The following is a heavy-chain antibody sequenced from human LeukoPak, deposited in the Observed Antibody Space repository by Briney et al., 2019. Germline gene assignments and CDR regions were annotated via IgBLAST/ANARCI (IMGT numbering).Heavy chain of an antibody. V-gene: IGHV3-23*01. CDR3: AKDWGVVGT. CDR1: GFTVSSNY. CDR2: ISGSGGST. D-gene: IGHD1-26*01. Sequence: GGSLRLSCAASGFTVSSNYMSWVRQAPGKGLEWVSAISGSGGSTYYADSVKGRFTISRDNSKNTLYLQMNSLRAEDTAVYYCAKDWGVVGTWGQGTLVTVSS. J-gene: IGHJ4*02.